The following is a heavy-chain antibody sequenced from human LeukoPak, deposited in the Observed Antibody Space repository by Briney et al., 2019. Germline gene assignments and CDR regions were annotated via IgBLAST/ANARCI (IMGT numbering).Heavy chain of an antibody. CDR1: GYTFTSYD. J-gene: IGHJ4*02. Sequence: GASVKVSCKASGYTFTSYDINWVRQATGQGLEWMGWMNPNSGNTGYAQKFQGRVTMTRNTSINTAYMELSSLRSEDTAVYYCARASRRGWLQLYYFDYWGQGTLVTVSS. CDR3: ARASRRGWLQLYYFDY. D-gene: IGHD5-24*01. V-gene: IGHV1-8*01. CDR2: MNPNSGNT.